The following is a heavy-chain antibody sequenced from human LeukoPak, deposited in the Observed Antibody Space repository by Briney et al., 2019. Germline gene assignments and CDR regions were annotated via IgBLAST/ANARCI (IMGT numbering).Heavy chain of an antibody. CDR3: ATNCGGDCYSDAFDL. D-gene: IGHD2-21*02. J-gene: IGHJ3*01. Sequence: ASVNVSCKASGYTFTSYGISWVRQAPGQGLEWMGFISAYKGNTNYAQKLQGRVTMTTDTSTSTAYMELRSLRSDDTAVYYCATNCGGDCYSDAFDLWGQGTMVTVS. V-gene: IGHV1-18*04. CDR2: ISAYKGNT. CDR1: GYTFTSYG.